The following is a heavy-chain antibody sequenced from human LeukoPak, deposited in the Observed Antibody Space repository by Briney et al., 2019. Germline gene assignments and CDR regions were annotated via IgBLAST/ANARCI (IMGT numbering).Heavy chain of an antibody. D-gene: IGHD3-10*01. Sequence: ASVKVSCKASGYTFSRQYMHFVRQAPGQGLEWMGIINPSSGNTNYAQKFQGRVTMTRDTSTSTIYMDLSSLRSDDTAVYYCSTSVGSTEFDSWGQGALVTVSS. CDR1: GYTFSRQY. CDR3: STSVGSTEFDS. CDR2: INPSSGNT. J-gene: IGHJ4*02. V-gene: IGHV1-46*01.